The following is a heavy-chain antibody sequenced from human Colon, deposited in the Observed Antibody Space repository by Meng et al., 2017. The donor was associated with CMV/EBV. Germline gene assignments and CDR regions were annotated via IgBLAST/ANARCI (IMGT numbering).Heavy chain of an antibody. D-gene: IGHD3-22*01. CDR3: ARLRLRGSGSHPFDP. J-gene: IGHJ5*02. V-gene: IGHV5-51*01. Sequence: GGSLKISCQGSGYNFANYWIGWVRQMPGKGLEWMGMIYPGDSDSRYSPSFDGQVTFSADVSISTAYLQWSSLMASDTAMYFCARLRLRGSGSHPFDPWGQGTRVTVSS. CDR2: IYPGDSDS. CDR1: GYNFANYW.